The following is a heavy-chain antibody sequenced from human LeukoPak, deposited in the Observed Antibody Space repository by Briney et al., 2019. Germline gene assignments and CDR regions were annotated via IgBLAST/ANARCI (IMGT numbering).Heavy chain of an antibody. CDR3: GQGGYYAAKIDY. J-gene: IGHJ4*02. CDR2: IIPIFGTA. Sequence: ASVKVSCKASGGTFSSYAISWVRQAPGQGLEWMGGIIPIFGTANYAQKFQGRVTITTDESTSTAYMELSSLRSEDTAVYYCGQGGYYAAKIDYWGQGTLVTVSS. CDR1: GGTFSSYA. V-gene: IGHV1-69*05. D-gene: IGHD3-3*01.